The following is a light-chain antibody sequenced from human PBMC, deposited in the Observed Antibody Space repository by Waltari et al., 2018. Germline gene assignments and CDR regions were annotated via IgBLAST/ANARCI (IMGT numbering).Light chain of an antibody. J-gene: IGLJ2*01. CDR1: SSYVGSYNY. CDR3: SSYITTNTLEL. V-gene: IGLV2-14*03. Sequence: QSALTPPASVSGSPGQSITISCTGTSSYVGSYNYVSWYQQHPGKAPKLMIYDVSYRPSGVSNRFSGSKSGNTASLTISGLQAEDEADYYCSSYITTNTLELFGGGTSLTVL. CDR2: DVS.